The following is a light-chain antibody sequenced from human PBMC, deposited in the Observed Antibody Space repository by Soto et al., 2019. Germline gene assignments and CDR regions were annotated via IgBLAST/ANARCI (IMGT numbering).Light chain of an antibody. V-gene: IGKV1-39*01. CDR1: QSISSY. Sequence: DIQMTQSPSSLSASVGDRVTITCRASQSISSYLNWYQQKPGKAPKLLIYAASSLQSGVPSRFSGSESGTDFTLTISSLQPEDFATYYCQQSYSTPPFTFGPGTKVDI. CDR3: QQSYSTPPFT. CDR2: AAS. J-gene: IGKJ3*01.